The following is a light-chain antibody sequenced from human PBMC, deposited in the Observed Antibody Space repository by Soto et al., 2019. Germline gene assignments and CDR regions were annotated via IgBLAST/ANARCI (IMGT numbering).Light chain of an antibody. CDR3: QQDNNWPPWT. CDR1: QSVSSN. J-gene: IGKJ1*01. CDR2: GAS. Sequence: EIVMTQSPATLSVSPGERATLSCRASQSVSSNLAWYQQKPGQAPRLLIYGASTRATGIPAWFSGSGSGTEFTLTISSLQSEDFAVYYCQQDNNWPPWTFGQGTKVEIK. V-gene: IGKV3-15*01.